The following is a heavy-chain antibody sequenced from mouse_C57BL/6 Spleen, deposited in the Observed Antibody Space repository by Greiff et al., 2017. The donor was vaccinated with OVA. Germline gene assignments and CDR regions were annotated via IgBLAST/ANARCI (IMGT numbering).Heavy chain of an antibody. CDR1: GYTFTSYW. D-gene: IGHD1-1*01. Sequence: VQLQQSGPELVRPGSSVTLSCKASGYTFTSYWMDWVKQRPGQGLEWIGNIYPADSETHYNQKFKDKATLTVDKSSSTAYMQMSSLTSEDAAVYYCAIDYGGFAYWGQGTLVTVSA. J-gene: IGHJ3*01. CDR3: AIDYGGFAY. V-gene: IGHV1-61*01. CDR2: IYPADSET.